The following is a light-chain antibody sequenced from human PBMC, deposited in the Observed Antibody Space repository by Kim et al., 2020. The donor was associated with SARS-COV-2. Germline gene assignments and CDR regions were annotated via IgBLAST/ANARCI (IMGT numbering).Light chain of an antibody. CDR3: QQNDNLPNT. V-gene: IGKV1-33*01. J-gene: IGKJ2*01. Sequence: GDRVTITCQARPDISNYLIWYQQTPRKAPKLLIYGASNLDTGVPSRSTGTGTGTDSTFTISSLQPVDIATSYCQQNDNLPNTLRQGTKL. CDR1: PDISNY. CDR2: GAS.